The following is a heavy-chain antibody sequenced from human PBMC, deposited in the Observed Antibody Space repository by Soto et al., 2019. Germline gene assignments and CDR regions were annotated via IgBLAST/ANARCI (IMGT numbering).Heavy chain of an antibody. Sequence: GESLKISCKGSGYSFTSYWIGWVRQMPGKGLEWMGIIYPGDSDTRYSPSFQGQVTISADKSISTAYLQWSSLKASDTAMYYCARQFSGYDSHYYYYYYMDVWGKGTTVTVSS. CDR2: IYPGDSDT. CDR3: ARQFSGYDSHYYYYYYMDV. CDR1: GYSFTSYW. V-gene: IGHV5-51*01. J-gene: IGHJ6*03. D-gene: IGHD5-12*01.